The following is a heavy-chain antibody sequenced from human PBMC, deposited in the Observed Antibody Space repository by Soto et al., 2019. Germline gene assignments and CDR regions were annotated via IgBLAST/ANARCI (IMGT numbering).Heavy chain of an antibody. CDR3: ANGRFLEWLLPDNWFDP. J-gene: IGHJ5*02. Sequence: GGSLRLSCAASGITFSDYSMNWVRQAPGKGLEWVSAISGSGGSTFYADSVKGRFTISRDNSKNTLNLQMNSLRAEDTAVYYCANGRFLEWLLPDNWFDPWGQGTLVTVSS. CDR2: ISGSGGST. V-gene: IGHV3-23*01. CDR1: GITFSDYS. D-gene: IGHD3-3*01.